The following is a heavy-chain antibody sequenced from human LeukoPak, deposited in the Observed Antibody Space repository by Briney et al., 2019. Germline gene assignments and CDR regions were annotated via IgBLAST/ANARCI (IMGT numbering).Heavy chain of an antibody. CDR3: AGMTTVIRGRRFDS. Sequence: SETLSLTCSASGYSINSSYYWGWMLQPPGKGLEWIGNLLPRLSTEHNPSLKGRVTRFLVTSKNIFSLRLTSVTAADTALYFCAGMTTVIRGRRFDSWGQGALVTVSS. J-gene: IGHJ4*02. V-gene: IGHV4-38-2*01. D-gene: IGHD4-23*01. CDR2: LLPRLST. CDR1: GYSINSSYY.